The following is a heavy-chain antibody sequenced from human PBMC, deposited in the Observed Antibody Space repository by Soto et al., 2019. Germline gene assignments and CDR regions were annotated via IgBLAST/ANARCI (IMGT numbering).Heavy chain of an antibody. Sequence: SETLSLTCTVSGGSISSGDYYWSWIRQPPGKGLEWIGYIYYSGSTYYNPSLKSRVTISVDTSKDQFSLKLSSVTAADTAVYYCARELVTGTTRVYYYYGMDVWGQGTTVTVSS. CDR1: GGSISSGDYY. CDR2: IYYSGST. D-gene: IGHD1-7*01. J-gene: IGHJ6*02. V-gene: IGHV4-30-4*01. CDR3: ARELVTGTTRVYYYYGMDV.